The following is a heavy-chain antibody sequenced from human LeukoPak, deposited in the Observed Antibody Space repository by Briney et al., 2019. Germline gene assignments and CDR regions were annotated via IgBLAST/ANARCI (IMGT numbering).Heavy chain of an antibody. Sequence: PGGSLRLSCATSGFTFSTYGMHWVRQAPGKGLEWVAIIWNDGSNQYYSDSVKGRLSISRDNSKNTLYLQTNSLRAEDTAMYYCAKERYCTSRTCQGFDMGGQGTMVSVSS. D-gene: IGHD2-2*01. CDR1: GFTFSTYG. V-gene: IGHV3-33*03. CDR3: AKERYCTSRTCQGFDM. J-gene: IGHJ3*02. CDR2: IWNDGSNQ.